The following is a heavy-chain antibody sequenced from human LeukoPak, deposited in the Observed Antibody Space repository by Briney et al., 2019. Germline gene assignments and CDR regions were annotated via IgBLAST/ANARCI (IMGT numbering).Heavy chain of an antibody. CDR1: AFTLSDRY. CDR2: ISTYDRRD. CDR3: ARDRAVGASDSYDL. V-gene: IGHV3-11*04. J-gene: IGHJ3*01. D-gene: IGHD4-23*01. Sequence: PAGSLTLSCLGSAFTLSDRYMAWIRQREGKGMEWLSYISTYDRRDCLADSGKGRFTVSRDDARKSLFLQMNSLRPDDTAVYYCARDRAVGASDSYDLWGPGTMVIVSS.